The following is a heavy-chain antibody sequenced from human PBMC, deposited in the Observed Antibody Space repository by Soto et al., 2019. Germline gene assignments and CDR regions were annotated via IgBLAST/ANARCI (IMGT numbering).Heavy chain of an antibody. CDR1: GFPFSSFV. V-gene: IGHV3-30*18. J-gene: IGHJ3*01. Sequence: SCAASGFPFSSFVMHWVRQAPGKGLEWVTVISYDGSNKVYVDSVKGRFTISRDNSKNTLYLQMNSLRAEDTAVYYCAKGCKYIWNSFSAFDLWGQGTVVTVSS. CDR2: ISYDGSNK. D-gene: IGHD1-7*01. CDR3: AKGCKYIWNSFSAFDL.